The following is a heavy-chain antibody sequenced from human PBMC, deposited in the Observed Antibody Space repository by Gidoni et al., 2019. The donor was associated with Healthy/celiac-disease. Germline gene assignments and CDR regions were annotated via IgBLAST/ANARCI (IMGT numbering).Heavy chain of an antibody. D-gene: IGHD6-6*01. CDR3: ARDSYSISSFDY. J-gene: IGHJ4*02. Sequence: EVQLVESGGGLVKHGGSLRPSCAASGFTFSSYSMNWVRQAPGKGLEWVSSISSSSSYIYYADSVKGRFTISRDNAKNSLYLQMNSLRAEDTAVYYCARDSYSISSFDYWGQGTLVTVSS. CDR1: GFTFSSYS. V-gene: IGHV3-21*01. CDR2: ISSSSSYI.